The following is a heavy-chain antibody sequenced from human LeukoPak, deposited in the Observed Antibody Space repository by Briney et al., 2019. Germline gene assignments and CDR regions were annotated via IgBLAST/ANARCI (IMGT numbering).Heavy chain of an antibody. D-gene: IGHD2/OR15-2a*01. Sequence: GGSLRLSCAASGFTFSDYYMSWIRQAPGKGLEWVSYISSSSSYTNYADSVKGRFTISRDNAKNPLYLQMNSLRAEDTAVYYCARGGRGQISDYWGQGTLVTVSS. J-gene: IGHJ4*02. V-gene: IGHV3-11*05. CDR2: ISSSSSYT. CDR3: ARGGRGQISDY. CDR1: GFTFSDYY.